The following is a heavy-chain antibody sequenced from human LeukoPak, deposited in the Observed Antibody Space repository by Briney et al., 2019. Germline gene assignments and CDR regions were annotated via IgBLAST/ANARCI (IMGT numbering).Heavy chain of an antibody. J-gene: IGHJ4*02. V-gene: IGHV3-53*01. CDR2: IYSGGST. CDR1: RFTVSSNY. D-gene: IGHD6-19*01. CDR3: ARLYSSGWIDY. Sequence: PGGSLRLSCAASRFTVSSNYMSWVRQAPGKGLEWVSVIYSGGSTYYADSVKGRFTISRDNSKNTLYLQMNSLRAEDTAVYYCARLYSSGWIDYWGQGTLVTVSS.